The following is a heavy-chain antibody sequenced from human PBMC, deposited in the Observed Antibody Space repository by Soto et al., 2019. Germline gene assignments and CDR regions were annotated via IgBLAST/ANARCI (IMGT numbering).Heavy chain of an antibody. Sequence: EVQLVESGGGLVQPGGSLRLSCAASGFTFSSYWMSWVRQAPGKGLEWVANIKQDGSEKYYVDSVKGRFTISRDNAKNSLYLQMSSLRAEDTAVYYCARGGESYDFWSGYQSFDYWGQGTLVTVSS. J-gene: IGHJ4*02. CDR3: ARGGESYDFWSGYQSFDY. V-gene: IGHV3-7*01. D-gene: IGHD3-3*01. CDR2: IKQDGSEK. CDR1: GFTFSSYW.